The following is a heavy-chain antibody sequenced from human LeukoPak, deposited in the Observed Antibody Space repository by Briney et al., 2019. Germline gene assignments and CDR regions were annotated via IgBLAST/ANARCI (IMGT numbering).Heavy chain of an antibody. D-gene: IGHD3-22*01. J-gene: IGHJ4*02. V-gene: IGHV3-30*14. Sequence: GGSLRLSCAASGFTFSTYAIHWVRQAPGRGLEWVAYISYDGITKYYADSVKGRFTISRDNSENILYIQMNSLRVEDTAVYYCARPYYYDSSGYFGWGQGTLVTVSS. CDR3: ARPYYYDSSGYFG. CDR1: GFTFSTYA. CDR2: ISYDGITK.